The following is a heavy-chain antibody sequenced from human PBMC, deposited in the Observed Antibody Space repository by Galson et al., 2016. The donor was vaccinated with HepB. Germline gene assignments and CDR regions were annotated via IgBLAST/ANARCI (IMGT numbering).Heavy chain of an antibody. D-gene: IGHD6-19*01. CDR1: GYTFTSYW. J-gene: IGHJ4*02. CDR2: IYPSDSDT. V-gene: IGHV5-51*01. Sequence: QSGAEVKNPGESLKISCKVSGYTFTSYWIGWVRQMPGKGLEWMGIIYPSDSDTKYSPSFQGQVTISVDKSISTALLQWASLKASDTAIYYCARPFKSGWYGFGDSWGQGTLVTVSS. CDR3: ARPFKSGWYGFGDS.